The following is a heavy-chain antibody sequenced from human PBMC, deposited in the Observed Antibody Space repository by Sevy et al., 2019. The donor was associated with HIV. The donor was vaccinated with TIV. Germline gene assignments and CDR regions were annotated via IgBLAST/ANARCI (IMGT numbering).Heavy chain of an antibody. D-gene: IGHD7-27*01. Sequence: GGSLRLSCAASGFTFSTYAMNWVRQAPGKGLEWVSTLDSGGVTTYYADSVRGRFTISRDISKNTLFLQMNSLRADDTAVYYCTRYALTSRTWFDPWGQGTLVTVSS. CDR1: GFTFSTYA. CDR3: TRYALTSRTWFDP. J-gene: IGHJ5*02. V-gene: IGHV3-23*01. CDR2: LDSGGVTT.